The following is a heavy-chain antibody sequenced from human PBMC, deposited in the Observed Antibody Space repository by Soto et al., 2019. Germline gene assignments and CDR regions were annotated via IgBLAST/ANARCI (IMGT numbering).Heavy chain of an antibody. D-gene: IGHD2-15*01. V-gene: IGHV4-4*02. CDR2: IYHSGST. CDR3: AAARGVVVAAEDYYYGMDV. J-gene: IGHJ6*02. Sequence: SETLSLTCAVSGGSISSSNWWSWVRQPPGKGLEWIGEIYHSGSTNYNPSLKSRVTISVDKSKNQFSLKLSSVTAADTAVYYCAAARGVVVAAEDYYYGMDVWGQGTTVTVSS. CDR1: GGSISSSNW.